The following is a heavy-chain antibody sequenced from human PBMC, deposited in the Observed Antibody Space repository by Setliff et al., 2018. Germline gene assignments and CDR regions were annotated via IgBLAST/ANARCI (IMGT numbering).Heavy chain of an antibody. D-gene: IGHD1-26*01. CDR2: FYYSGTT. Sequence: SETLSLTCTVSGGSISSGGYYWSWIRQHPGKGLEWIGYFYYSGTTNYNPSLKSRVTISISADTSNKSFSLNLFSVTAADTAVYYCVGRDFSGGDSWGHGTLVTVSS. V-gene: IGHV4-31*08. J-gene: IGHJ5*01. CDR1: GGSISSGGYY. CDR3: VGRDFSGGDS.